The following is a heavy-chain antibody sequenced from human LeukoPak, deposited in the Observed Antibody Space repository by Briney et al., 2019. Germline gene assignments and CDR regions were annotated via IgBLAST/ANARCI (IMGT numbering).Heavy chain of an antibody. Sequence: PGGSLRLSCAASGFTFSSYGMHWVRQAPGKGLEWVAFIRYDGSNKYYADSVKGRFTISRDNSKNTLYLQMNSLRAEDTAVYYCAKTAGYSSGWLFDYWGQGTLVTVSS. V-gene: IGHV3-30*02. CDR1: GFTFSSYG. J-gene: IGHJ4*02. CDR3: AKTAGYSSGWLFDY. D-gene: IGHD6-19*01. CDR2: IRYDGSNK.